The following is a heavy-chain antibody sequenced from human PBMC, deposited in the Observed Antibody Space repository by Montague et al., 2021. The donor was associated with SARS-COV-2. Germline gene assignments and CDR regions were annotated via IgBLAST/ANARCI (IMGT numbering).Heavy chain of an antibody. D-gene: IGHD3-22*01. J-gene: IGHJ4*02. CDR1: GGSLSGYH. Sequence: SETLSLTCGVSGGSLSGYHWSWIRQPPGKGLEWIGEFVPIGSTTSNPSLNSRVIISLDTSKNQFSLKLSSVTAADTAVYYCARGLIDITMMVVVFTGASLYFDYWGQGILVTVSS. CDR2: FVPIGST. CDR3: ARGLIDITMMVVVFTGASLYFDY. V-gene: IGHV4-34*01.